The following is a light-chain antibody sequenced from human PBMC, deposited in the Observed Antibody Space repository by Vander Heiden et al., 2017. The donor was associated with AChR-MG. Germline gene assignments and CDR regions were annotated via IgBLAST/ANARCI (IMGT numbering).Light chain of an antibody. J-gene: IGLJ1*01. CDR1: SSDFGGYDY. CDR3: NSYTNTNDL. Sequence: QSALTQPASVPGTPVQTITIPCPGTSSDFGGYDYLPRHHPDPGKAPKLIIYDVNKRTSGVSDRFSGSKSGNTASLTISGLQAEDEAYYYCNSYTNTNDLFGTGTKVTVL. CDR2: DVN. V-gene: IGLV2-14*03.